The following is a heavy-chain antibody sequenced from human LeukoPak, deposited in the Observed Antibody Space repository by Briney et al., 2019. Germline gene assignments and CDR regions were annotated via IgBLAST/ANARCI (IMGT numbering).Heavy chain of an antibody. CDR2: MNPNSGNT. CDR1: GYTFTSYD. V-gene: IGHV1-8*01. J-gene: IGHJ6*03. CDR3: ARGASSHYYDSSGYYGRRRKFYYMDV. D-gene: IGHD3-22*01. Sequence: ASVKVSCKASGYTFTSYDINWVRQATGQGLEWMGWMNPNSGNTGYAQKFQGRVTMTRNTSISTVYMELSSLRSEDTAVYYCARGASSHYYDSSGYYGRRRKFYYMDVWGKGTTVTISS.